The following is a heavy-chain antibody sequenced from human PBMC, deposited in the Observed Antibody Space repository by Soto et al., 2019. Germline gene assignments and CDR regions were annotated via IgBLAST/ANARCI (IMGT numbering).Heavy chain of an antibody. D-gene: IGHD3-10*01. CDR2: ISVYNGNT. CDR1: GYNFIAYR. J-gene: IGHJ4*02. V-gene: IGHV1-18*01. CDR3: ARGNPGGQY. Sequence: QVQLVQSGPEVRKPGASVKVSCEASGYNFIAYRISWVRQAPGQGLEWMGWISVYNGNTEYAQKFLGRVTMTSDTSTNTAYMELTSLRSDDTAVYYCARGNPGGQYWGQGTLVTVSS.